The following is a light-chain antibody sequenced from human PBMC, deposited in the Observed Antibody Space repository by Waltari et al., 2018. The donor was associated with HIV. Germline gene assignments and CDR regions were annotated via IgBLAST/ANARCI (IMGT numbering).Light chain of an antibody. J-gene: IGKJ5*01. CDR2: HAS. V-gene: IGKV3-11*01. CDR1: QSIATY. CDR3: QQRAISPGT. Sequence: EIVLTQSPATLSLSPGERATLSCRASQSIATYLAWDQHKPGQPPRLLMSHASTRATGIPARFSGSGSGTDFTLTISSLEPEDFAIYYCQQRAISPGTCGHGTRLDIK.